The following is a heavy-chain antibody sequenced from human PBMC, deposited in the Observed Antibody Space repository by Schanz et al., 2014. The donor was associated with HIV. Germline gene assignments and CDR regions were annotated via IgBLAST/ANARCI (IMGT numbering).Heavy chain of an antibody. CDR3: VRQGRECRGRNCYYYYAMDL. CDR2: IWYDGSNK. J-gene: IGHJ6*02. D-gene: IGHD2-15*01. CDR1: GFTFSSYG. V-gene: IGHV3-33*01. Sequence: QVQLVESGGGVVQPGKSLRLSCAASGFTFSSYGMHWVRQAPGKGLEWVAVIWYDGSNKYYADSVKGRFIISRENAKHSLYLQINDLGAGDAAVYYCVRQGRECRGRNCYYYYAMDLWGQGTTVTVSS.